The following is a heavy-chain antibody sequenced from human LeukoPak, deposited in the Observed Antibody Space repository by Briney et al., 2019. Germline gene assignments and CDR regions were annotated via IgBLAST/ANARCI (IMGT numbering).Heavy chain of an antibody. CDR3: ARGGDYYGSVYGMDV. D-gene: IGHD3-10*01. Sequence: SETLSFTCAVYGGSFSGYYWSWIRQPPGKGLEWIGEINHSGSTNYNPSLKSRVTISVDTSKNQFSLKLSSVTAADTAVYYCARGGDYYGSVYGMDVWGQGTTVTVSS. CDR1: GGSFSGYY. CDR2: INHSGST. V-gene: IGHV4-34*01. J-gene: IGHJ6*02.